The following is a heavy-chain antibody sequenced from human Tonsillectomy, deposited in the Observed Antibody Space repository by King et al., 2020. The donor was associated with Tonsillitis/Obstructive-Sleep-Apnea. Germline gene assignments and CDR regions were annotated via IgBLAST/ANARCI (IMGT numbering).Heavy chain of an antibody. D-gene: IGHD4-23*01. CDR1: GSSIGSPYY. J-gene: IGHJ4*02. CDR2: IYYSGXT. CDR3: ARLGWDDGNPTFDY. V-gene: IGHV4-59*08. Sequence: QLQESGPGLVKPSETLSLTCTVSGSSIGSPYYWTWIRQPPGKGLEWIGYIYYSGXTNCNPSLKSRVTISIDTSKKQLFLKLNSVIAADTAVYYCARLGWDDGNPTFDYWGQGTLVTVSS.